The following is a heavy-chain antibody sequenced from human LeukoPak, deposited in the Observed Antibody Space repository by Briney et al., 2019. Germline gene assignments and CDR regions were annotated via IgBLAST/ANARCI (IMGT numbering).Heavy chain of an antibody. CDR2: IIPIFGTA. Sequence: SVTVSCKASGGTFSSYAISWVRQATGQGLEWMGGIIPIFGTANYSQKFQGRVTITADESTSTAYMELSSLRSEDTVVYYCARVRALDIVVVVAAPYSYYGMDVWGQGTTVTVSS. CDR1: GGTFSSYA. CDR3: ARVRALDIVVVVAAPYSYYGMDV. J-gene: IGHJ6*02. D-gene: IGHD2-15*01. V-gene: IGHV1-69*13.